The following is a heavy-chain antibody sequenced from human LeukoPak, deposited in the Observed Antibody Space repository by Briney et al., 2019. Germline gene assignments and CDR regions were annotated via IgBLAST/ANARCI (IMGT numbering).Heavy chain of an antibody. CDR1: GFTFTNSA. J-gene: IGHJ4*02. Sequence: SVKVSCKASGFTFTNSAVQWVRQARGQRLEWIGWIVVGSGNTNYAQKFQERVTITGDMSTNTAYLELSSLRSDDTAVYYCAADLPYSNYGPLDYWGQGTLVTVSS. V-gene: IGHV1-58*01. CDR2: IVVGSGNT. D-gene: IGHD4-11*01. CDR3: AADLPYSNYGPLDY.